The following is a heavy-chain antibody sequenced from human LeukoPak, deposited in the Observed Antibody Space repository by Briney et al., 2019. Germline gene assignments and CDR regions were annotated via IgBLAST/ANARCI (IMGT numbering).Heavy chain of an antibody. CDR1: GYSISSGYY. Sequence: SETLSLTCTVSGYSISSGYYWGWIRQPPGKGLEWIGSIYHSGSTYYNPSLKSRVTISVDASKNQFSLKLSSVTAAGTAVYYCARDSGLTTVVTLDYWGQGTLVTVSS. CDR3: ARDSGLTTVVTLDY. V-gene: IGHV4-38-2*02. D-gene: IGHD4-23*01. CDR2: IYHSGST. J-gene: IGHJ4*02.